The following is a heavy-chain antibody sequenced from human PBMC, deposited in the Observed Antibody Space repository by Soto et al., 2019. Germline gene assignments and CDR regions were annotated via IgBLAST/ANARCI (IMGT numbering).Heavy chain of an antibody. Sequence: GSLRLSCAASGFTFSNFAMNWVRQAPGKGLEWVSGISDSGAGTYYADSLKGRFTISRDNSKNTLYLQMNSLRAEDTAVYYCAKVTTYYYDSSGYYYGYWGQGTLVTVSS. V-gene: IGHV3-23*01. D-gene: IGHD3-22*01. CDR3: AKVTTYYYDSSGYYYGY. CDR2: ISDSGAGT. CDR1: GFTFSNFA. J-gene: IGHJ4*02.